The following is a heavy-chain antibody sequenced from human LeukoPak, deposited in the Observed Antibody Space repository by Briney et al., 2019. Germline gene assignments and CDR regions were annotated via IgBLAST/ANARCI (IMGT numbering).Heavy chain of an antibody. V-gene: IGHV3-23*01. CDR3: AKDSGGVLRFLEWSDHFDY. CDR2: ISGSGGST. CDR1: GFTFSSYA. D-gene: IGHD3-3*01. Sequence: AGGSLRLSCAASGFTFSSYAMSWVRQAPGKGLEWVSAISGSGGSTYYADSVKGRFTISRDNSKNTLYLQMNSLRAEDTAVYYCAKDSGGVLRFLEWSDHFDYWGQGTLVTVSS. J-gene: IGHJ4*02.